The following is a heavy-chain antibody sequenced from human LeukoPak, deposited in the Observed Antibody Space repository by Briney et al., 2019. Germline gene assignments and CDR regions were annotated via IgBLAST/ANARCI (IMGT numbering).Heavy chain of an antibody. J-gene: IGHJ4*02. CDR2: INSDGSST. CDR3: AIIRGVITDLDY. D-gene: IGHD3-10*01. CDR1: GFTFSSYW. V-gene: IGHV3-74*01. Sequence: QPGGSLRLSCAASGFTFSSYWMHWVRQAPGKGLVWVSRINSDGSSTRYADSVKGRFTMSRGNAKNTLYLQMNSLRAEDTAVYYCAIIRGVITDLDYWGQGTLVTVSS.